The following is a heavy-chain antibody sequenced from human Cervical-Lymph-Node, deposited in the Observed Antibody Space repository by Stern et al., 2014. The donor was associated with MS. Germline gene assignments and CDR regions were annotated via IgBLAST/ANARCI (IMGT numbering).Heavy chain of an antibody. CDR3: ARDGPYGSGSYRYFDF. Sequence: QLQLQESGPGLVQPSQTLSLTCIVSGDSIGSCGYYWSWIRPNPGKGLECIVYVHYSGSNDYNSSLKSRVTISVDTSKNQFSLKLSSVTAADTAVYYCARDGPYGSGSYRYFDFWGQGILVTVS. CDR1: GDSIGSCGYY. CDR2: VHYSGSN. J-gene: IGHJ4*02. V-gene: IGHV4-31*03. D-gene: IGHD3-10*01.